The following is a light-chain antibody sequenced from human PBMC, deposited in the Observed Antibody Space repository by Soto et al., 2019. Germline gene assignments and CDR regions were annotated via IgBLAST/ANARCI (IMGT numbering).Light chain of an antibody. CDR2: DVD. J-gene: IGLJ2*01. CDR1: SSDVGGDNY. Sequence: QSALTQPASVSGSPGQSISISCSRISSDVGGDNYVSWYQHHPGKAPKLIIYDVDDRATGVSNRFSGSQSGNAASLTISGLQPEDEADYYCSSPATSTTLVVFGGGTKLTVL. V-gene: IGLV2-14*03. CDR3: SSPATSTTLVV.